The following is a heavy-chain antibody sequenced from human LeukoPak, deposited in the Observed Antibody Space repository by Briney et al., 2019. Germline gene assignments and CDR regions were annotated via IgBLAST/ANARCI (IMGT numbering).Heavy chain of an antibody. J-gene: IGHJ4*02. CDR2: ISGGSGYT. V-gene: IGHV3-11*06. D-gene: IGHD1-7*01. Sequence: GGSLRLSCVASGLSFSGQWLNWVRQAPGQGLEWVSYISGGSGYTNYADSVTGRFTISRDNARNSLYLQMNSLRAEDTAVYYCARAGAITGTTSFDYWGQGTLVTVSS. CDR1: GLSFSGQW. CDR3: ARAGAITGTTSFDY.